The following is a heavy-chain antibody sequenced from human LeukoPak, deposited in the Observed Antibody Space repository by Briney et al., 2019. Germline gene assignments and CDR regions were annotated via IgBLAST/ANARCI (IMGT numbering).Heavy chain of an antibody. CDR1: GGSISNYY. V-gene: IGHV4-59*01. Sequence: PSGTLSLTCTVSGGSISNYYWNWIRLPPGKGLEWIGSFSNSGRTNSNPSLKTRVTISVHTSKNQFSLTLPSVPAAETAVYSCARSSSYDDAFDFWGKGTLVTVSS. CDR3: ARSSSYDDAFDF. J-gene: IGHJ4*02. D-gene: IGHD3-3*01. CDR2: FSNSGRT.